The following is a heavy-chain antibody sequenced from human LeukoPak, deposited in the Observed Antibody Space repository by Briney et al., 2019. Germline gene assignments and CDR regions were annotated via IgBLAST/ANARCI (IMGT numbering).Heavy chain of an antibody. Sequence: GGSLRLSCAASGFTFSHHWMHWVRQVPGKGLVWVSRINSDGSSTTYADSVKGRFTISRDNARNTLYLQMNSLRAEDTAVHYCATATSYSNYGMDVWGQGTTVTVSS. CDR2: INSDGSST. V-gene: IGHV3-74*01. CDR1: GFTFSHHW. CDR3: ATATSYSNYGMDV. D-gene: IGHD6-13*01. J-gene: IGHJ6*02.